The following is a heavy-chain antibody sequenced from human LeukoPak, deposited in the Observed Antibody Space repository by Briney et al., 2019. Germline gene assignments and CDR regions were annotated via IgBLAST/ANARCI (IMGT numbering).Heavy chain of an antibody. CDR2: IYHSGST. V-gene: IGHV4-38-2*02. CDR3: ARDFGTGTSDY. CDR1: GGSISSYY. D-gene: IGHD1-7*01. J-gene: IGHJ4*02. Sequence: KPSETLSLTCTVSGGSISSYYWGWIRQPPGKGLEWIGSIYHSGSTYYNPSLKSRVTISVDTSKNQFSLKLSSVTAADTAVYYCARDFGTGTSDYWGQGTLVTVSS.